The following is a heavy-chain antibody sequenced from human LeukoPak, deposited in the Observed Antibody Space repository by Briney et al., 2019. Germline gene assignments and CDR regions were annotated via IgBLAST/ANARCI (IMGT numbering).Heavy chain of an antibody. CDR2: ISHGGIT. Sequence: PSETLSLTCVVYGGSFGGYYWSCIRQAPGKGLEWIGEISHGGITKYNPSLTSRVTISVDSSKKQLSLNLTSVTAADTAVYYCARGIAVAVDYYYYYMDVWGKGTTVTVSS. V-gene: IGHV4-34*01. J-gene: IGHJ6*03. D-gene: IGHD6-19*01. CDR1: GGSFGGYY. CDR3: ARGIAVAVDYYYYYMDV.